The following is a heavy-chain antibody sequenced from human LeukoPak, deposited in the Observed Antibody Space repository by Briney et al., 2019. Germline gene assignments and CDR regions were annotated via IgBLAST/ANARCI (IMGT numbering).Heavy chain of an antibody. CDR1: GGSISSYY. J-gene: IGHJ3*02. Sequence: SETLSLTCTVSGGSISSYYWNWVRQPPGKGLEWVGYIYYSGRTNYNPSLKSRVNISVDTCKNQFSLKLSSVTAADTAVYYCANSVRNAFDIWGQGTVVTVSS. CDR2: IYYSGRT. CDR3: ANSVRNAFDI. V-gene: IGHV4-59*01.